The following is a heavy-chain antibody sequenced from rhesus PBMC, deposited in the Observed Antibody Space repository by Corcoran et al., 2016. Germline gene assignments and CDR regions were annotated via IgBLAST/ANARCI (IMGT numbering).Heavy chain of an antibody. CDR1: DGSISRSYL. CDR2: IYGNGERT. CDR3: ARIGSGYF. D-gene: IGHD2-21*01. V-gene: IGHV4-93*01. Sequence: QVPLQESGPALGKPSETLSLTCAVSDGSISRSYLGSWIRQSPGKGLDWIGGIYGNGERTEYNPSLKSRVTISKDTSKNHFSLKLTSVTAADTAVYYCARIGSGYFWGQGVLVTVSS. J-gene: IGHJ4*01.